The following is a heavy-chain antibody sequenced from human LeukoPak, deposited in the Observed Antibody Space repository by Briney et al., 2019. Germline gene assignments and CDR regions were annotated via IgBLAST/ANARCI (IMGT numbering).Heavy chain of an antibody. V-gene: IGHV4-61*02. J-gene: IGHJ6*03. CDR3: ARDSVYYYMDV. CDR1: GGSISSGSYY. Sequence: PSETLSLTCTVSGGSISSGSYYWSWIRQPAGKGLEWIGRIYTSGSTNYNPSLKSRVTISVDTSKNQFSLKLSSVTAADTAVYYCARDSVYYYMDVWGKGTTVTVSS. CDR2: IYTSGST.